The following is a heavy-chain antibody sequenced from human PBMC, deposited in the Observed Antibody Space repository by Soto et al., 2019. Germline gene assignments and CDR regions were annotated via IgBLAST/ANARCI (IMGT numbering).Heavy chain of an antibody. V-gene: IGHV1-18*01. CDR2: ISAYNGNT. D-gene: IGHD3-22*01. CDR3: ARDGGDYYDSSGYFGLDY. J-gene: IGHJ4*02. CDR1: GYTFTSYG. Sequence: GASVKVSCKASGYTFTSYGISWVRQAPGQGLEWMGWISAYNGNTNYAQKLQGRVTMTTDTSTSTAYMELRSLRSDDTAVYYCARDGGDYYDSSGYFGLDYWGQGTLVTVSS.